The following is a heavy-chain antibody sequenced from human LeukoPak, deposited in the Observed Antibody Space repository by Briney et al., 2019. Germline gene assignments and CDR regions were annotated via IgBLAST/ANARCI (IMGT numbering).Heavy chain of an antibody. CDR1: GFTFSSYA. D-gene: IGHD3-9*01. J-gene: IGHJ6*02. CDR3: AKDLCPGYYIGYYYGMDV. CDR2: ISGSGGST. V-gene: IGHV3-23*01. Sequence: GGSLRLSCAASGFTFSSYAMSWVRQAPGKGLEWVSAISGSGGSTYYADSVKGRFTISRDNSKNTLYLQMNSLRAEDTAVYYCAKDLCPGYYIGYYYGMDVWGQGTTVTVSS.